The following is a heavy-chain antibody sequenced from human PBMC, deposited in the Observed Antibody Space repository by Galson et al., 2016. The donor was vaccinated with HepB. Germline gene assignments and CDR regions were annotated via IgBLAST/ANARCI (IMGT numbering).Heavy chain of an antibody. D-gene: IGHD1-1*01. V-gene: IGHV3-48*04. Sequence: SLRLSCAASGFTFSSYSMNWVRQAPGKGLEWVSYISVYRTIYYADSVKGRFTISRDNARNSLYLQMNTLRTDDTAVYYCARSVEGHFHYWGQGTLVTVSS. CDR2: ISVYRTI. CDR1: GFTFSSYS. J-gene: IGHJ4*02. CDR3: ARSVEGHFHY.